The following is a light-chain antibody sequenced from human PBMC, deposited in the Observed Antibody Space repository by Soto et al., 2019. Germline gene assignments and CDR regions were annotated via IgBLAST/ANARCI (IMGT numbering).Light chain of an antibody. J-gene: IGKJ2*01. CDR2: DAS. CDR1: QSISSW. CDR3: QQYNSYSGNT. V-gene: IGKV1-5*01. Sequence: IQMTQSPSTLSASVGDRVTITCRASQSISSWLAWYQQKPGKAPKLLIYDASSLESGVPSRFSGSGSGTEFTLTISSLQPDDFATYYCQQYNSYSGNTFGQGTKPEIK.